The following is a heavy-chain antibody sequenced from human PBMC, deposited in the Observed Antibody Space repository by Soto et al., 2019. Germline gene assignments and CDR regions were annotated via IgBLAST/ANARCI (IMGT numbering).Heavy chain of an antibody. CDR3: ARRAHMSRRGETFSYYYYGMDV. Sequence: GESLKISCKGSGYSFTSYWISWVRQMPGKGLEGRGRIDLINSYTNSSRSFQGQATISAEKSTSTAHLQWSSLKASDTAMYYCARRAHMSRRGETFSYYYYGMDVWGQGTTVTV. CDR1: GYSFTSYW. J-gene: IGHJ6*02. V-gene: IGHV5-10-1*04. D-gene: IGHD3-16*01. CDR2: IDLINSYT.